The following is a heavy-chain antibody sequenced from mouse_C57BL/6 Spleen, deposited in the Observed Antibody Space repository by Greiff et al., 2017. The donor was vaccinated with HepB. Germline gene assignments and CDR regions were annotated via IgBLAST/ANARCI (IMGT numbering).Heavy chain of an antibody. CDR3: AALYYGNYGYYAMDY. CDR2: IYPGDGDT. CDR1: GYAFSSYW. V-gene: IGHV1-80*01. Sequence: VQLQESGAELVKPGASVKISCKASGYAFSSYWMNWVKQRPGKGLEWIGQIYPGDGDTNYNGKFKGKATLTADKSSSTAYMQLSSLTSEDSAVYFCAALYYGNYGYYAMDYWGQGTSVTVSS. J-gene: IGHJ4*01. D-gene: IGHD2-1*01.